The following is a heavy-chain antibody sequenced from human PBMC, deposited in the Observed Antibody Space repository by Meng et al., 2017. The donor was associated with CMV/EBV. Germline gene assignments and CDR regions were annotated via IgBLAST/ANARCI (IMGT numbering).Heavy chain of an antibody. D-gene: IGHD2-2*01. V-gene: IGHV3-15*01. CDR3: TTVVPAAMDFDY. J-gene: IGHJ4*02. Sequence: ASGFTFSTAWMSWVRQAPGKGLEWVGRIKSKTDGGTTDYAAPVKGRFTISRDDSKNTLYLQMNGLKTEDTAVYYCTTVVPAAMDFDYWGQGTLVTVSS. CDR2: IKSKTDGGTT. CDR1: GFTFSTAW.